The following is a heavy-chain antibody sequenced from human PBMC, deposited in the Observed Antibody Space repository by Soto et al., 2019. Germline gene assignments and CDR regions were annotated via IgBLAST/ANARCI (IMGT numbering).Heavy chain of an antibody. CDR3: ARGGYCSGGSCYFDPPYNCFDP. J-gene: IGHJ5*02. CDR1: GGTFSSYA. CDR2: IIPIFGTA. V-gene: IGHV1-69*12. D-gene: IGHD2-15*01. Sequence: QVQLVQSGAEVKKPGSSVKVSCKASGGTFSSYAISWVRQAPGQGLEWMGGIIPIFGTANYAQKFQGRVTITADESTSTAYMELSSLRSEDTAVYYCARGGYCSGGSCYFDPPYNCFDPWGQGTLVTVSS.